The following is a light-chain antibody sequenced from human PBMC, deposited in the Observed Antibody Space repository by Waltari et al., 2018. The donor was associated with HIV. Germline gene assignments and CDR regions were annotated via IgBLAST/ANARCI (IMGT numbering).Light chain of an antibody. CDR1: QDISNY. V-gene: IGKV1-33*01. J-gene: IGKJ4*01. CDR3: QQYENLLLA. Sequence: DIQMTQSPSSLSASVGDRVTITCQASQDISNYLNWYQQKPGKAPKLLIYDASSLETGVPSRFSGSGSGTDFTFTISSLQPEDIATYYCQQYENLLLAFGGGTKGEIK. CDR2: DAS.